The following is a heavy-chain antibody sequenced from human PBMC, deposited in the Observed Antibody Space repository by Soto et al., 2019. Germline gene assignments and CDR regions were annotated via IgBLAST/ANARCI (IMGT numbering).Heavy chain of an antibody. J-gene: IGHJ5*02. CDR3: ARVVTGDYDRWFDP. Sequence: ASVKLSCKASGYTFTSYGISWVRQTPGQGLEWMGWISAYNGNTNYAQKLQGRVTMTTDTSTSTAYMELRSLRSDDTAVYYCARVVTGDYDRWFDPWGQGTLVTVSS. D-gene: IGHD4-17*01. CDR1: GYTFTSYG. CDR2: ISAYNGNT. V-gene: IGHV1-18*01.